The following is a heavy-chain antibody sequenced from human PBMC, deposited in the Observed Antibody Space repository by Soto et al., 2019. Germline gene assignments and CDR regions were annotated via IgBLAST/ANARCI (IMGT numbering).Heavy chain of an antibody. D-gene: IGHD2-2*01. Sequence: GGSLRLSCVGSGFTFSSYGMHWVRQAPGKGLEWVAVISYDGSNKYYADSVKGRFTISRDNSKNTLYLQMNSLRVEDTAVYYCAKELWRDIVVVPAAKSGGNYYYYGMDVWGQGTTVTVSS. CDR3: AKELWRDIVVVPAAKSGGNYYYYGMDV. CDR1: GFTFSSYG. J-gene: IGHJ6*02. V-gene: IGHV3-30*18. CDR2: ISYDGSNK.